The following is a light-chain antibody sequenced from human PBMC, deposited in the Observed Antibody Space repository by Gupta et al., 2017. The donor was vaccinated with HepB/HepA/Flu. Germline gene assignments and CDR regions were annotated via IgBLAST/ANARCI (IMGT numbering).Light chain of an antibody. J-gene: IGKJ2*02. CDR1: QSLVHSNGYNY. Sequence: TPGEPASISCRSSQSLVHSNGYNYLDWYLQKPGQSPQLLIYLGSNRASGVPDRFSGSGSGADFTLKISRVEADDVGVYYCRQALESPRTFGQGTKLEIK. CDR2: LGS. V-gene: IGKV2-28*01. CDR3: RQALESPRT.